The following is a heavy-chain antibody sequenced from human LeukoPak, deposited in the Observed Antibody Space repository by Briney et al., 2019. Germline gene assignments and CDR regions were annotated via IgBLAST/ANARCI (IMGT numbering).Heavy chain of an antibody. CDR2: IYYSGST. J-gene: IGHJ4*02. V-gene: IGHV4-59*01. CDR3: AGSYYDEVDY. Sequence: PSETLSLTCTVSGGSISSYYWSWIRQPPGKGLEWIGYIYYSGSTNYNPSLKSRVTISVDTSKYQFSLKLSSVTAANTAVYYCAGSYYDEVDYWGQGTLVTVSS. D-gene: IGHD3-22*01. CDR1: GGSISSYY.